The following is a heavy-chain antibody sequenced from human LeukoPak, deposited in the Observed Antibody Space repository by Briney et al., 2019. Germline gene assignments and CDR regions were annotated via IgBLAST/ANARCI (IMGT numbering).Heavy chain of an antibody. CDR2: INPNSGGT. Sequence: GASVRVSCKASGYTFTGYYMHWVRQAPGQGLEWMGWINPNSGGTNYAQKSQGRVTMTRDTSISTAYMELSRLRSDDTAVYYCARGTEQWLVRGGRGSFDPWGQGTLVTVSS. V-gene: IGHV1-2*02. D-gene: IGHD6-19*01. CDR3: ARGTEQWLVRGGRGSFDP. J-gene: IGHJ5*02. CDR1: GYTFTGYY.